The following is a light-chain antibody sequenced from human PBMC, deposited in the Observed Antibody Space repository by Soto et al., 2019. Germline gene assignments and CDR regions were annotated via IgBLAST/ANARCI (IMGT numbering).Light chain of an antibody. Sequence: QPVLTQPPSVSGAPGQRVTISCTGSSSNIGATYDVQWYQQLPGTAPKLLIYGNSNRPSGVPDRFSGSKSGTSASLAITGLQADDGADYYCQSYDSSLSAHYVFGTGTKLTVL. CDR3: QSYDSSLSAHYV. CDR2: GNS. CDR1: SSNIGATYD. J-gene: IGLJ1*01. V-gene: IGLV1-40*01.